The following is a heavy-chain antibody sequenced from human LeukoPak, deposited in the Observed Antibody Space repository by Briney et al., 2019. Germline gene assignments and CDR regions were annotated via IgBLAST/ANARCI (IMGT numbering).Heavy chain of an antibody. V-gene: IGHV3-23*01. D-gene: IGHD2-15*01. J-gene: IGHJ4*02. CDR3: AKVRDIYCSGGTCFYFDY. CDR1: GFTFSSFA. Sequence: GGSLRLSCAASGFTFSSFAMTWVRQAPGKGLEWVSAISGSGGTTYYADSVKGRFTISRDNSKNTLYLQLNSLRAEDTAVYYCAKVRDIYCSGGTCFYFDYWGQGTLVTVSS. CDR2: ISGSGGTT.